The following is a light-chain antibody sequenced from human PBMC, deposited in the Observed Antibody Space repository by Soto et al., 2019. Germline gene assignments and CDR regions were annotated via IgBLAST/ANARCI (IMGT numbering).Light chain of an antibody. CDR2: WAS. Sequence: DIVMTQSPDSLAVSLGERATINCESSQSVLFTSNNKNYLAWYQQKPGQPPKLLLSWASARASGVPERFSGSGSGTLFTLSISSLQAEDVAVYYCQQYYTLPLTFGGGTKVEIK. CDR3: QQYYTLPLT. V-gene: IGKV4-1*01. J-gene: IGKJ4*01. CDR1: QSVLFTSNNKNY.